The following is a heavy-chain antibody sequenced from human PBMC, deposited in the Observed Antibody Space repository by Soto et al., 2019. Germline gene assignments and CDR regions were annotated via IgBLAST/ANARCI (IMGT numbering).Heavy chain of an antibody. Sequence: PGGSLRLSGADSGFNCSANYMSWARQAPGKGLEWISYISSSSRDTEYADSVKGRFMISRDNAKGSMSLQMNSLRVEDTAISYCVRWLEVMTTSDTWGQGAPVTVSS. V-gene: IGHV3-11*06. CDR3: VRWLEVMTTSDT. J-gene: IGHJ5*02. CDR2: ISSSSRDT. CDR1: GFNCSANY. D-gene: IGHD3-22*01.